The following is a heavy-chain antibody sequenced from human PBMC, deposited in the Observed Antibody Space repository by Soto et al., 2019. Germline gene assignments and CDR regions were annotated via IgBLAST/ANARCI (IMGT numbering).Heavy chain of an antibody. Sequence: QLQLQESGPGLVKPSETLSLTCTVSGGSISDDSYYWGWIRQPPGKGLEWIGGIYYSGSTYYNPSLKRRVTISVDTSKNQFSLKLGSVTAADTAVYYCARRVHRSGWGDFDYWGQGALVTVSS. CDR3: ARRVHRSGWGDFDY. V-gene: IGHV4-39*01. CDR1: GGSISDDSYY. J-gene: IGHJ4*02. D-gene: IGHD6-19*01. CDR2: IYYSGST.